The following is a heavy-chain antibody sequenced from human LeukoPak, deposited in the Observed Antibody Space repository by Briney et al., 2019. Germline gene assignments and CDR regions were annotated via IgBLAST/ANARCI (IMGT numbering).Heavy chain of an antibody. CDR3: AKSGIVATIPLDY. Sequence: PGGSLRLSCAASGFTVSSNYMSWVRQAPGKGLEWVSVIYSGGSTYYADSVKGRFTISRDNSKNTLYLQMNSLRAEDTAVYYCAKSGIVATIPLDYWGRGTLVTVSS. CDR2: IYSGGST. V-gene: IGHV3-53*01. D-gene: IGHD5-12*01. CDR1: GFTVSSNY. J-gene: IGHJ4*02.